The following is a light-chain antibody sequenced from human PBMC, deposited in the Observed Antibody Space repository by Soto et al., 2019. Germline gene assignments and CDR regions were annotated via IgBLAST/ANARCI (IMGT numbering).Light chain of an antibody. V-gene: IGKV2-28*01. CDR3: MQALQTDPYT. CDR2: LAS. J-gene: IGKJ2*01. CDR1: QSLLHSNGFNF. Sequence: DIVMTQSPLSLPVTPGEPASISCKSSQSLLHSNGFNFLDWYLQKPGQSPQLLIHLASNRASGVPDRFSGSVTLKISRVEAEDVGVYYCMQALQTDPYTFGQGTKLEL.